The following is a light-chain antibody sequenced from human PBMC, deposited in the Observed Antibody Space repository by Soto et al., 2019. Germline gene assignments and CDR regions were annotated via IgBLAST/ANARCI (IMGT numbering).Light chain of an antibody. CDR3: SSHTSSSTLV. CDR2: DVS. CDR1: SRDAGGYNY. Sequence: QSALTQPASVSGSPGQSITISCTGTSRDAGGYNYVSWYQQYPGKAPKLMIYDVSNRPSGVSSRFSGSKSGNTASLTISGLQAEDEAEYYCSSHTSSSTLVFGGGAKLTVL. V-gene: IGLV2-14*03. J-gene: IGLJ2*01.